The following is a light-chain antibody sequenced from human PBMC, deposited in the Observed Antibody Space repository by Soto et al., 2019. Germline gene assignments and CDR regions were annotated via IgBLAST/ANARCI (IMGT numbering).Light chain of an antibody. CDR1: QSVSSSY. Sequence: EIVLTQSPGTLSLSPGERATLSCRASQSVSSSYLAWYQQKPGQAPRLLIYGASNMATGIPDRFSGSGSGTDFTLTVSRLQPEDFAVYYCQYYGTSPRTFGQGTKVEIK. J-gene: IGKJ1*01. CDR2: GAS. CDR3: QYYGTSPRT. V-gene: IGKV3-20*01.